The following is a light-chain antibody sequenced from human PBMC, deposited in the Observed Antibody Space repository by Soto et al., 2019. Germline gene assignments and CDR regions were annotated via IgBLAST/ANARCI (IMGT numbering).Light chain of an antibody. J-gene: IGKJ1*01. CDR1: QTIGTY. CDR3: QQSYNTPLT. V-gene: IGKV1-39*01. CDR2: DAS. Sequence: IAVTQSPSSLATSVGDRVTITCRASQTIGTYLNWYRHKSGAAPELLIYDASTLQSGVPSRFRGGASGTDFTLTISSLQLDDFATYYCQQSYNTPLTFGQGTKVDIK.